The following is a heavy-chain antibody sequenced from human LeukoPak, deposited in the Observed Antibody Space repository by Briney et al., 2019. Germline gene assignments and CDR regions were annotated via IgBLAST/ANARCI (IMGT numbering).Heavy chain of an antibody. CDR1: GFTFGDYA. V-gene: IGHV3-49*04. J-gene: IGHJ4*02. CDR3: TSAYYDILTGLDY. D-gene: IGHD3-9*01. Sequence: GGSLRLSCTASGFTFGDYAMSWVRQAPGKGLEWVGFIRSKAYGGTTEYAASVKGRFTISRDDSKSIAYLQMNSLKTEDTAVYYCTSAYYDILTGLDYWGQGTLVTVSS. CDR2: IRSKAYGGTT.